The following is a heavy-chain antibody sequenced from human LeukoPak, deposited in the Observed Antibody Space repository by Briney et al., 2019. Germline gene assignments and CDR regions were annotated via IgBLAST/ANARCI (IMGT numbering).Heavy chain of an antibody. CDR2: ISWNSGSI. J-gene: IGHJ3*02. D-gene: IGHD6-19*01. V-gene: IGHV3-9*01. CDR3: ANLPTYQKSSLEWLVLHGHDAFDI. Sequence: GRSLRLSCAASGFTFDDYAMHWVRQAPGKGLEWVSGISWNSGSIGYADSVKGRFTISRDNAKNSLYLQMNSLRAEDTALYYCANLPTYQKSSLEWLVLHGHDAFDIWGQGTMVTVSS. CDR1: GFTFDDYA.